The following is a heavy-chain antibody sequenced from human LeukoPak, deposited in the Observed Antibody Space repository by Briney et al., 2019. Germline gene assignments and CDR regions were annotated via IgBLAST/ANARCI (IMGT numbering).Heavy chain of an antibody. CDR1: GYRFTNYW. V-gene: IGHV5-51*01. CDR3: AGLLSNGYGPDRYFDY. Sequence: GESLKISCKGSGYRFTNYWIAWVRQMPGKGLEWMGIIYPGDSDTRYNPSFQGQVTISADRSFSSAYVQWSSLKASDTAMYYCAGLLSNGYGPDRYFDYWGQGTLVTVSS. J-gene: IGHJ4*02. CDR2: IYPGDSDT. D-gene: IGHD5-18*01.